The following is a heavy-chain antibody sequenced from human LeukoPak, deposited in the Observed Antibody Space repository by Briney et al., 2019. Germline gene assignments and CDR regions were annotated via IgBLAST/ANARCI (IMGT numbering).Heavy chain of an antibody. CDR3: ARWARYCSGGSCYHSMIHYYYYGMDV. D-gene: IGHD2-15*01. V-gene: IGHV4-34*01. Sequence: SETLSLTCAVYGGSFSGYYWSWIRQPPGKGLEWIGEINHSGSTNYNPSLKSRVTISVDTSKNQFSLKLSSVTAADTAVYYCARWARYCSGGSCYHSMIHYYYYGMDVWAKGTTVTVSS. J-gene: IGHJ6*04. CDR2: INHSGST. CDR1: GGSFSGYY.